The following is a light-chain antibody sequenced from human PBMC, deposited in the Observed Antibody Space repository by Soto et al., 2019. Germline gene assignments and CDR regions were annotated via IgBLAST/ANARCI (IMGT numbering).Light chain of an antibody. CDR1: QDISNF. CDR3: QQYDTLPP. V-gene: IGKV1-33*01. Sequence: DIQMTQSPSSLSASVGDRVTITCQASQDISNFLNWYQQKPGKAPKLLIYDASNLETGVPSRFSGSGSGTDFTFTISSLKPEDIATYYCQQYDTLPPFGQGTKLEIK. J-gene: IGKJ2*01. CDR2: DAS.